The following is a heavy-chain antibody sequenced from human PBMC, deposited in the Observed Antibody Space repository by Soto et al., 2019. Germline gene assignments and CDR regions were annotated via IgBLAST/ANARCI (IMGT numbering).Heavy chain of an antibody. CDR2: IYYRGST. V-gene: IGHV4-59*01. D-gene: IGHD1-20*01. CDR3: ARGGYNWNDFTDY. CDR1: GGSISNYY. Sequence: QVQLQESGPGLVKPSETLSLTCIVSGGSISNYYWSWIRQPPGKGLEWIGYIYYRGSTNYNPSLNSRLTISVDTSKNQFSLKLSSVTAADTAVYYCARGGYNWNDFTDYWGQGTLVTVSS. J-gene: IGHJ4*02.